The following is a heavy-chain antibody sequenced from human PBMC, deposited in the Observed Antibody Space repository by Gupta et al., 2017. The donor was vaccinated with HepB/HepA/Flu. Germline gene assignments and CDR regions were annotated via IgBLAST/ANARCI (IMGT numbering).Heavy chain of an antibody. Sequence: QVQLVQSGAEVKKPGSSVKVSCKASGGTFSSYAISWVRQAPGQGLEWMGGTIPIFGTANYAQKFQGRVTITADESTSTAYMELSSLRSEDTAVYYCARDTEMATKQVGPYYYYYYMDVWGKGTTVTVSS. V-gene: IGHV1-69*01. CDR2: TIPIFGTA. D-gene: IGHD5-12*01. CDR3: ARDTEMATKQVGPYYYYYYMDV. CDR1: GGTFSSYA. J-gene: IGHJ6*03.